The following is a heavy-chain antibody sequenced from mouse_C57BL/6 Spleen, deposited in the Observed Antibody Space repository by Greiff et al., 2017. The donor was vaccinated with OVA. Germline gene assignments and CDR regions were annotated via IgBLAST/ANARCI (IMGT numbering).Heavy chain of an antibody. V-gene: IGHV1-69*01. D-gene: IGHD2-5*01. CDR2: IDPSDSYT. CDR3: AREKNSNWGFAD. Sequence: QVQLQQPGAELVMPGASVKLSCKASGYTFTSYWMHWVKQRPGQGLEWIGEIDPSDSYTNYNQKFKGKATLTVDKSSSTAYVQLSSLTSEDCAVYDCAREKNSNWGFADWGQGTLVTVSA. J-gene: IGHJ3*01. CDR1: GYTFTSYW.